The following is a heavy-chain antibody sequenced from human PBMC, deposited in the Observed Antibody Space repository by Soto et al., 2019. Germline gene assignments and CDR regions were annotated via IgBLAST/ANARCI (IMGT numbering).Heavy chain of an antibody. V-gene: IGHV1-18*01. CDR1: GYTFTSYG. CDR3: ARGCFTSCARNWFDP. CDR2: VSAYNGNT. D-gene: IGHD2-2*01. J-gene: IGHJ5*02. Sequence: GASVKVSCKASGYTFTSYGISWVRQAPGQGLEWMGWVSAYNGNTNYAQKLQGRVTMTTDTSTSTAYMELRSLRSDDTAVYYCARGCFTSCARNWFDPWGQGTLVTVSS.